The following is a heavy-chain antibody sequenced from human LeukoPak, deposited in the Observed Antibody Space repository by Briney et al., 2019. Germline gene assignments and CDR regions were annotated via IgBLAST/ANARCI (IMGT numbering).Heavy chain of an antibody. J-gene: IGHJ4*02. CDR2: ISGSGGST. CDR3: AKDTGVRGVIVTTSDY. CDR1: GFTFSSYA. V-gene: IGHV3-23*01. D-gene: IGHD3-10*01. Sequence: GGSLRLSCVASGFTFSSYAMSWVRQAPGKGLEWVSTISGSGGSTCYADSVKGRFTISRDNSKNTLYLQLNSLRAEDTAVYYCAKDTGVRGVIVTTSDYWGQGTLLTVSS.